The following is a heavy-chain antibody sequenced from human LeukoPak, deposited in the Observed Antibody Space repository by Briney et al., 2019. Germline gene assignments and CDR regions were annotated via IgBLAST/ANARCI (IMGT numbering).Heavy chain of an antibody. D-gene: IGHD5-18*01. V-gene: IGHV2-5*02. Sequence: SGPTLVNPPQTLTLTCTFSGFSLSTNGVGVGWIRQPPGKALEWLAVIYWDDDKRYNPSLKSRLTITKDTSKNHVFLTMSNMDPVDTATYYCVHRLRGSSYGYSDSWGQGTLVTVSS. J-gene: IGHJ4*02. CDR1: GFSLSTNGVG. CDR3: VHRLRGSSYGYSDS. CDR2: IYWDDDK.